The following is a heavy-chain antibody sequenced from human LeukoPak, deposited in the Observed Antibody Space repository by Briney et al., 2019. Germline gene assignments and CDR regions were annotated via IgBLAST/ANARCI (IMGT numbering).Heavy chain of an antibody. CDR1: GSTFSSYA. V-gene: IGHV3-23*01. Sequence: GGSLRLSCAASGSTFSSYAMSWVRQAPGKGLEWVSAISGSGGSTYYADSVKGRFTISRDNSKNTLYLQMNSLRAEDTAVYYCAKDLVVPAATFYFDYWGQGTLVTVSS. J-gene: IGHJ4*02. CDR2: ISGSGGST. D-gene: IGHD2-2*01. CDR3: AKDLVVPAATFYFDY.